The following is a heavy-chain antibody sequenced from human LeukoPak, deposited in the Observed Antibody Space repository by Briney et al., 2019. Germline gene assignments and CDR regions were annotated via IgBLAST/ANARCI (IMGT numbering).Heavy chain of an antibody. CDR2: IKTDGSIA. D-gene: IGHD1-1*01. CDR3: VRDFMYNTDCTGC. Sequence: GGSLTLSCLASGFSFSFYWMHWVRQAPGKGPVWVSRIKTDGSIADYAGSVKGRFTISRDNTKNTLYLQINRLRAEDTTAYYIVRDFMYNTDCTGCWGQGTLVTVSS. J-gene: IGHJ4*02. CDR1: GFSFSFYW. V-gene: IGHV3-74*01.